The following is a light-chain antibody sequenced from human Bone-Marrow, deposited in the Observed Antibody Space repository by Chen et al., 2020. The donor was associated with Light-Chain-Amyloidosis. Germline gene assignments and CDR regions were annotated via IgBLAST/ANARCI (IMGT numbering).Light chain of an antibody. Sequence: SYELTQPPSLSVSPGQTARITCSGDDLPTKYAYWYHQKPGQAPVLVIHIDTERPSGFAVRFSGSSSETTATLTISGVQAEDEADYHCQSADSSGTYEVIFGGGTKLTVL. CDR2: IDT. J-gene: IGLJ2*01. CDR3: QSADSSGTYEVI. CDR1: DLPTKY. V-gene: IGLV3-25*03.